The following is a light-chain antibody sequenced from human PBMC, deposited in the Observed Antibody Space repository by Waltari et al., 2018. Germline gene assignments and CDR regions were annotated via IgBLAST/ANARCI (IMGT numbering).Light chain of an antibody. CDR2: NTY. CDR1: QSVARA. CDR3: QNYVRLPAT. V-gene: IGKV3-20*01. J-gene: IGKJ1*01. Sequence: ERATLSCRASQSVARALAWYQQKPGQPPRLLIYNTYTRATGVPDRFSGGGSGTDFSLTISRLEPEDFAVYCCQNYVRLPATFGQGTKVEIK.